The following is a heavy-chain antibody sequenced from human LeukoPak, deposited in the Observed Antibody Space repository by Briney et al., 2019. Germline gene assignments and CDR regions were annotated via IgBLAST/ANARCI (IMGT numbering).Heavy chain of an antibody. J-gene: IGHJ3*02. CDR2: IKSKTDGGTT. V-gene: IGHV3-15*01. CDR1: GFTFSNAW. Sequence: GGSLRLSCAASGFTFSNAWMSWVRQAPGKGLEWVGRIKSKTDGGTTDYAAPVKGSFTISRDDSKNTLYLQMNSLKTEDTAVYYCAKQASSGWYSAFDIWGQGTMVTVSS. D-gene: IGHD6-19*01. CDR3: AKQASSGWYSAFDI.